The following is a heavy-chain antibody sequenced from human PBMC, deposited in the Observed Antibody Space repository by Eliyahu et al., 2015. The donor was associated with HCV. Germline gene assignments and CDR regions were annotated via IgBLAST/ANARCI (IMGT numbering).Heavy chain of an antibody. CDR3: ARDRRVLTRYDGMDV. J-gene: IGHJ6*02. CDR1: GGTFXSYA. Sequence: QVQLVQSGAEVKKPGSSVKASXRASGGTFXSYAINWVRQAPGQGLEWMGGIIPILGTPNYAQKFQGRVTITADESTSTAYMELSSLRSEDTAVYYCARDRRVLTRYDGMDVWGQGTTVTVSS. CDR2: IIPILGTP. V-gene: IGHV1-69*01. D-gene: IGHD3-9*01.